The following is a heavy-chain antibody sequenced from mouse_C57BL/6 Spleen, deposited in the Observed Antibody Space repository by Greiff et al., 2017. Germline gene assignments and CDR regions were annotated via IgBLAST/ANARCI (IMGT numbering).Heavy chain of an antibody. CDR2: IYPYTGVS. V-gene: IGHV1-31*01. CDR3: ARVGEDLAPAWFAY. CDR1: GYSFTGYS. D-gene: IGHD2-13*01. J-gene: IGHJ3*01. Sequence: VQLQQSGPELVKPGASVKISCKASGYSFTGYSMPWVQQSHGNILHWIGYIYPYTGVSSYNQKFKGTATLTVDKSSSTSYLERRSLTSEDSSVYYCARVGEDLAPAWFAYWGKGTLVTVSA.